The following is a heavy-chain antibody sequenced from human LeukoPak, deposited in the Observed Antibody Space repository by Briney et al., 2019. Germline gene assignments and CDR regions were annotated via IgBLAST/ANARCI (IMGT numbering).Heavy chain of an antibody. CDR3: ARGPTISEAGYFDY. CDR1: GGSFSTYY. CDR2: INHRGDT. V-gene: IGHV4-34*01. J-gene: IGHJ4*03. D-gene: IGHD2-15*01. Sequence: SETLSLTCAVYGGSFSTYYWSWIRQSPGKGLEWIAEINHRGDTNYNPSVKSRVTISVDTSKNQFSLKITSLTAADTAVYYCARGPTISEAGYFDYWGQGTLVTVSS.